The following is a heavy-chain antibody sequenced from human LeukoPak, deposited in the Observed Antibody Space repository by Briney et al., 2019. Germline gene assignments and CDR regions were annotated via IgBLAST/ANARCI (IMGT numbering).Heavy chain of an antibody. D-gene: IGHD6-19*01. J-gene: IGHJ4*02. V-gene: IGHV5-51*01. CDR2: IYPGDSDT. CDR1: GSIFTNYW. Sequence: GESLKISCKGSGSIFTNYWIGWVRQVPGKGLEWMGMIYPGDSDTRYSPSFQGQVTISADKSINTAYLQWSSLKASDTAIYYCAKRVGGCIDYWGQGTLVTVSS. CDR3: AKRVGGCIDY.